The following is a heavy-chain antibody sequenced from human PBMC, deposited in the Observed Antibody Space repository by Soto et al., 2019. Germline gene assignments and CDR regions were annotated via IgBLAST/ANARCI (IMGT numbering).Heavy chain of an antibody. CDR3: GRDLSRFVIYDFDV. CDR2: ISGSGGST. CDR1: GFTFSSYA. Sequence: VGSLRLSCAASGFTFSSYAMRWVRQAPGKGLEWVSAISGSGGSTYYADSVKGRFTIYRDNSKNTLYLQMNSLRAEDTAVYYSGRDLSRFVIYDFDVWGQGTLVTVSS. J-gene: IGHJ4*02. D-gene: IGHD3-16*02. V-gene: IGHV3-23*01.